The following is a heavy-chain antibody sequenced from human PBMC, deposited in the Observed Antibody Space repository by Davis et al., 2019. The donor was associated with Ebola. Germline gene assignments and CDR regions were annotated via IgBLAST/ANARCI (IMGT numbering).Heavy chain of an antibody. Sequence: AASVKVSCKASGYTFINNDISWVRQAPGQGLEWMGGIIPIFGTANYAQKFQGRVTITADESTSTAYMELSSLRSEDTAVYYCASLAVAGTGNNWFDPWGQGTLVTVSS. J-gene: IGHJ5*02. CDR3: ASLAVAGTGNNWFDP. V-gene: IGHV1-69*13. D-gene: IGHD6-19*01. CDR1: GYTFINND. CDR2: IIPIFGTA.